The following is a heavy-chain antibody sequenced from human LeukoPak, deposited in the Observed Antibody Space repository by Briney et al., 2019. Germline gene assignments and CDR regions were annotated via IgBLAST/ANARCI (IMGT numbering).Heavy chain of an antibody. Sequence: PGGSLRLSCAASGFAFSSYAMSWVRQAPGKGLEWVSGISGSGGSTYYADSVKGRFTISRDNSKNTLYLQMNSLRAEDTAMYYCARLEYQLLLPADYWGQGALVTVSS. D-gene: IGHD2-2*01. V-gene: IGHV3-23*01. CDR1: GFAFSSYA. J-gene: IGHJ4*02. CDR2: ISGSGGST. CDR3: ARLEYQLLLPADY.